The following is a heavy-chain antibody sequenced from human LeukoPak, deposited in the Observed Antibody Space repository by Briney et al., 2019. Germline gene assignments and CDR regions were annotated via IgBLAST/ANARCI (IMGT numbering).Heavy chain of an antibody. CDR3: ARGDADCSGDSCYSSYYYYMDV. CDR1: GFTFSSYA. D-gene: IGHD2-15*01. J-gene: IGHJ6*03. CDR2: ISSNGGST. Sequence: PGGSLRLSCAASGFTFSSYAMHWVRQAPGKGLEYVSAISSNGGSTYYANSVKGRFTISRDNSKNTLYLQMGSLRAEDMAVYYCARGDADCSGDSCYSSYYYYMDVWGKGTTVTVSS. V-gene: IGHV3-64*01.